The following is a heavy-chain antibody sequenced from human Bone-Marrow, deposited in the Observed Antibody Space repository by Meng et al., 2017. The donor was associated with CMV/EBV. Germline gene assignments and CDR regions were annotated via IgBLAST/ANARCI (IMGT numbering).Heavy chain of an antibody. V-gene: IGHV1-18*01. J-gene: IGHJ6*02. D-gene: IGHD4-17*01. Sequence: ASVTVSCKASGYTFTSYGISWVRQAPGQGLEWMGWISAYNGNTNYAQKLQGRVTMTTDTSTSTAYMELRSLRSDDTALYFCARDRSMFDTVTYIYHDYAMDVWGQGTTVTVSS. CDR1: GYTFTSYG. CDR2: ISAYNGNT. CDR3: ARDRSMFDTVTYIYHDYAMDV.